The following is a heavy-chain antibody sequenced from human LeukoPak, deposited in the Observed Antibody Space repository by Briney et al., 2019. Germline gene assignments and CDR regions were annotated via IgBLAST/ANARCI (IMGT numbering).Heavy chain of an antibody. CDR3: VRDHPRDFDY. CDR1: GLTFSSYW. CDR2: INGDESST. V-gene: IGHV3-74*01. Sequence: GGSLRLSCAASGLTFSSYWMHWVRQAPGKGLVWVSAINGDESSTRYADSVKGRFSISRDNAKNTLYLQMTSLRAEDTAVYYCVRDHPRDFDYWGQGTLVNVSS. J-gene: IGHJ4*02.